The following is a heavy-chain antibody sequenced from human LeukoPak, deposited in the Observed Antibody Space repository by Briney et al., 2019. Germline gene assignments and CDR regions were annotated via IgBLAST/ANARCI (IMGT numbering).Heavy chain of an antibody. J-gene: IGHJ4*02. CDR3: ARHNYYDSSGYYGDPFDY. CDR1: GGTFSSYT. V-gene: IGHV1-69*02. CDR2: IIPILGIA. Sequence: GASVKVSCKASGGTFSSYTISWVRQAPGQGLEWMGRIIPILGIANYAQKFQGRVTITADKSTSTAYMELSSLRSEDTAVYYCARHNYYDSSGYYGDPFDYWGQGTLVTVSS. D-gene: IGHD3-22*01.